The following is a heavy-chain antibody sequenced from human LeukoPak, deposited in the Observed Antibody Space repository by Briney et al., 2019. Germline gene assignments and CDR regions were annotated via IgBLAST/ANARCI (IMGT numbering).Heavy chain of an antibody. V-gene: IGHV3-74*01. J-gene: IGHJ4*02. CDR2: IKSDGSYT. Sequence: GGSMRLSCAASGFTLSNYWMHWDRQVPGNGLVWDSRIKSDGSYTSYVDSVTGRLTISRNNAKNTLNLQMNSLRAEDTAVYFCAVYGAGTYSYSWGQGTLVTVSS. D-gene: IGHD3-10*01. CDR3: AVYGAGTYSYS. CDR1: GFTLSNYW.